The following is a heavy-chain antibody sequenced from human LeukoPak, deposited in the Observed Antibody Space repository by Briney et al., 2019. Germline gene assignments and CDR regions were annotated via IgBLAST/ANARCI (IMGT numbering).Heavy chain of an antibody. J-gene: IGHJ4*02. V-gene: IGHV4-59*08. CDR2: IYYSGST. D-gene: IGHD6-19*01. CDR1: GGSISSYY. CDR3: ARAVSGRFDY. Sequence: PSETLSLTCTVSGGSISSYYWSWIRQPPGKGLEWIGCIYYSGSTNYNPSLKSRVTISVDTSKNQFSLKLSSVTAADTAIYYCARAVSGRFDYWGQGTLVTVSS.